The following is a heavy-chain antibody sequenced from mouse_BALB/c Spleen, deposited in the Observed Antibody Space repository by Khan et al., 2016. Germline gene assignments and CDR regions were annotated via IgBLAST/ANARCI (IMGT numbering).Heavy chain of an antibody. D-gene: IGHD4-1*01. Sequence: QVQLKQSGAELMKPGASVKVSCKATGYTFTFYWIERLKQRPGHGLEWIGEILPGSDSTKYNERFKGKATFTADTSSNTASIELTSLTSEDSAVYYCARQTGTLDFDSWGQGTTLTVSS. CDR2: ILPGSDST. CDR3: ARQTGTLDFDS. CDR1: GYTFTFYW. V-gene: IGHV1-9*01. J-gene: IGHJ2*01.